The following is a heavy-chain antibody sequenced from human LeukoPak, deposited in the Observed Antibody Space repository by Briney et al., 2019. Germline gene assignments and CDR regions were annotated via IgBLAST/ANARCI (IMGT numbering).Heavy chain of an antibody. CDR1: GGSISSYY. J-gene: IGHJ4*02. V-gene: IGHV4-59*01. Sequence: NASETLSLTCTVSGGSISSYYWSWIRQPPGKGLEWIGYIYYSGSTNYNPSLKSRVTLLVDTSKNQLSLKLSSVTAADTAMYYCARTTYYYDSSGYYYYYFDFWGQGTLATVSS. CDR3: ARTTYYYDSSGYYYYYFDF. CDR2: IYYSGST. D-gene: IGHD3-22*01.